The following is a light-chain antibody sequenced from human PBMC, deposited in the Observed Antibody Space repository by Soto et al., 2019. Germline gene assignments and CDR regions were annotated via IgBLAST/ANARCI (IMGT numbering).Light chain of an antibody. J-gene: IGLJ2*01. CDR1: SSDIGGYNY. CDR2: EVS. CDR3: SSYTTSSTVA. V-gene: IGLV2-14*01. Sequence: QPVLTQSASVSGSPGQSITISCTGTSSDIGGYNYVSCYQQHPDKAPKLMIFEVSNRPSGVSNRFSGSNSGNTASLTISGLLPEDEADYYCSSYTTSSTVAFGGGTKLTVL.